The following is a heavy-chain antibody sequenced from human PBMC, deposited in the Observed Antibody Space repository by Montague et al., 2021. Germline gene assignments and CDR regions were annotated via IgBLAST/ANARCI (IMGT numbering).Heavy chain of an antibody. CDR2: INSDGSST. Sequence: SLRLSCAASGFTLSSYWMHWVRQAPGKGLVWVSRINSDGSSTSYXDSVKGRFTISRDNAKNTLYLQMNSLRAVDTAVYYCARDGDYYDSGGYYPGYWGQGTLVTVSS. V-gene: IGHV3-74*01. CDR1: GFTLSSYW. CDR3: ARDGDYYDSGGYYPGY. J-gene: IGHJ4*02. D-gene: IGHD3-22*01.